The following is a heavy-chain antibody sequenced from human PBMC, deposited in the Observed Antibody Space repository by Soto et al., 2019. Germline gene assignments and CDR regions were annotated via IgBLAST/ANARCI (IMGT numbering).Heavy chain of an antibody. Sequence: PXETLSLTCTVSGGSISSGGYYGSWIRQHPGKGLEWIGYIYYSGSTYYNPSLKSRVTISVDTSKNQFSLKLSSVTAADTAVYYCAGTEWFHPFDYWGQGTLVTVSS. CDR3: AGTEWFHPFDY. J-gene: IGHJ4*02. V-gene: IGHV4-31*03. CDR1: GGSISSGGYY. D-gene: IGHD3-3*01. CDR2: IYYSGST.